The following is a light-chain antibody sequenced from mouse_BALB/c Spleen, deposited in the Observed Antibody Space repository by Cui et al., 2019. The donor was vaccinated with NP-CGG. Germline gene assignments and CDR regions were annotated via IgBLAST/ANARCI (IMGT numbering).Light chain of an antibody. J-gene: IGLJ3*01. V-gene: IGLV1*01. CDR2: GTN. Sequence: QAVVTQESALTTSPGETVTLTCRSSTGAVTTSNCANWVQEEPDHLFTGLIGGTNNRTPGVPARFSGSLIGDKAALTITGAQTEDEAIYFSIIFGSGTKVTVL. CDR1: TGAVTTSNC. CDR3: II.